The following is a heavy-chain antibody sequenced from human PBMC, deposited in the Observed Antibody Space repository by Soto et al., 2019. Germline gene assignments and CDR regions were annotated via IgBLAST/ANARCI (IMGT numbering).Heavy chain of an antibody. J-gene: IGHJ6*02. CDR3: AKDSRVILAQSIYGMDV. D-gene: IGHD3-3*01. CDR2: ISYDGSNK. Sequence: QVQLVESGGGVVQPGRSLRLSCAASGFTFSSYGMHWVRQAPGKGLEWVAVISYDGSNKYYADSVKGRFTISRDNSKNTLYLQMNSLRAEDTAVYYCAKDSRVILAQSIYGMDVWGQGTTVTVSS. V-gene: IGHV3-30*18. CDR1: GFTFSSYG.